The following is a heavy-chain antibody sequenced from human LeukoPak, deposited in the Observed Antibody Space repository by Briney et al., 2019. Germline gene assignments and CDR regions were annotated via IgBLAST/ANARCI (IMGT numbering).Heavy chain of an antibody. CDR3: TRGWDY. Sequence: ASVKVSCKASGYTFSSYDINWVRQAPGQGLEWMGWMNSNSDDTGYAQKFQGRPTMTRNTSITTAYMELSSLGSEDTAVYFCTRGWDYWGQGTLVTVSS. J-gene: IGHJ4*02. CDR2: MNSNSDDT. CDR1: GYTFSSYD. V-gene: IGHV1-8*01.